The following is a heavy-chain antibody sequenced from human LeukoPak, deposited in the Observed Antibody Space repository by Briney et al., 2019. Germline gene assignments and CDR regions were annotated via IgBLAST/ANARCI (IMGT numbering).Heavy chain of an antibody. V-gene: IGHV4-39*07. D-gene: IGHD1-26*01. CDR1: GGSISSSSYY. J-gene: IGHJ4*02. CDR3: ARVRVGATRTYYFDY. Sequence: SETLSLTCTVSGGSISSSSYYWGWIRQPPGKGLEWIGSIYYSGSTYYNPSLKSRVTISVDTSKNQFSLKLSSVTAADTAVYYCARVRVGATRTYYFDYWGQGTLVTVSS. CDR2: IYYSGST.